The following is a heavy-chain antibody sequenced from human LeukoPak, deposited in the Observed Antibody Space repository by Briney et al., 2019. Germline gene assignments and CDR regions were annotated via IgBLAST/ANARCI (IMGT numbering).Heavy chain of an antibody. V-gene: IGHV4-59*01. CDR3: ARRIAVAGIFDY. J-gene: IGHJ4*02. CDR2: IYYSGST. Sequence: SETLSLTCTVSDGSMSSYYWSWIRQPPGKGLEWIGYIYYSGSTYYNPSLKSRVTISLDTSRNQFSLKLGSATAADTAVYYCARRIAVAGIFDYWGQGILVTVSS. D-gene: IGHD6-19*01. CDR1: DGSMSSYY.